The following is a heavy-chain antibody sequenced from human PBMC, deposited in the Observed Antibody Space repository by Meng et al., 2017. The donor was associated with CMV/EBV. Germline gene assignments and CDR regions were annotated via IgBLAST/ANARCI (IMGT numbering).Heavy chain of an antibody. CDR1: GGPFSTFA. J-gene: IGHJ4*02. CDR2: IIPVFETA. Sequence: EVKKPGASGKVSFKPSGGPFSTFAISWVRQAPGEGLEWMGGIIPVFETANYAERFQDRVTITADDSTTTAYMELSSLRADDTALYFCARGGDSWYSDYWGQGTLVTVSS. D-gene: IGHD1-26*01. CDR3: ARGGDSWYSDY. V-gene: IGHV1-69*01.